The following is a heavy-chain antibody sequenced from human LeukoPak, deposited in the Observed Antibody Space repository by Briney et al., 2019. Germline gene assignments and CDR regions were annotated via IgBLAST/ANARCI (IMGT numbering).Heavy chain of an antibody. V-gene: IGHV3-23*01. D-gene: IGHD6-13*01. CDR1: GFTFSSYS. CDR3: AKDAAGPEY. Sequence: GGSLRLSCAVSGFTFSSYSMSWVRQAPGKGLYWVTGISGSGSSTYYADSVKGRFTISRENSNNKLLLQMNSLSAEDTDVYYCAKDAAGPEYWGQGTLVTVSS. CDR2: ISGSGSST. J-gene: IGHJ4*02.